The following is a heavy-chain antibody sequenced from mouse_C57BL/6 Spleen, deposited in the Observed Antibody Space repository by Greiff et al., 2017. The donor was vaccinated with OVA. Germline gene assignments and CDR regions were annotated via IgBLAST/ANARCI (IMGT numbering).Heavy chain of an antibody. J-gene: IGHJ2*01. CDR2: IDPSDSYT. Sequence: VQLQQPGDELVMPGASVKLSCKASGYTFTSYWMHWVKQRPGQGLEWIGEIDPSDSYTNYNQKFKGKSTLTVDKSSSTAYMQLSSLTSEDSAVYYCARGSYYGSSFFDYWGQGTTLTVSS. D-gene: IGHD1-1*01. CDR3: ARGSYYGSSFFDY. V-gene: IGHV1-69*01. CDR1: GYTFTSYW.